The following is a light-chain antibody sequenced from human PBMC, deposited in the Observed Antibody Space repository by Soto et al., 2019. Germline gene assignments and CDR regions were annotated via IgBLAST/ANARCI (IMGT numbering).Light chain of an antibody. CDR2: WAA. V-gene: IGKV4-1*01. J-gene: IGKJ1*01. CDR1: QSVCYTTNNKNY. CDR3: QQYYSTPWT. Sequence: DIVMTQSPASLAVSLRERATINCNSSQSVCYTTNNKNYLAGYQQKKGQPPQLLIFWAATRDAGVPDRFSGSGCATDVIPPTSSMLDEEVAVYYCQQYYSTPWTFGQGTKVDIK.